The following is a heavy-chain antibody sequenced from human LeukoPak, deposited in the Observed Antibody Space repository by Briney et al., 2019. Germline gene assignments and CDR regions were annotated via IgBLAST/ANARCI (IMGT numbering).Heavy chain of an antibody. CDR3: AKGRYCSSTSCYNYNWFDP. J-gene: IGHJ5*02. D-gene: IGHD2-2*01. CDR2: ISGSGGST. V-gene: IGHV3-23*01. CDR1: GFTFSSYA. Sequence: GGSLRLSCAASGFTFSSYAMSWVRQAPGKGLEWASAISGSGGSTYYADSVKGRFTISRDNSKNTLYLQMNSLRAEDTAVYYCAKGRYCSSTSCYNYNWFDPWGQGTLVTVSS.